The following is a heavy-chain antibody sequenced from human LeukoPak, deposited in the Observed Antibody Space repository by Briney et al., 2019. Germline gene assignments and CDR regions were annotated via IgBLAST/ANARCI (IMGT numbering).Heavy chain of an antibody. CDR1: GFTFSSYS. Sequence: PGGSLRLSCAASGFTFSSYSMNWVRQPPGKGLEWIGEINHSGSTNYNPSLKSRVTISVDTSKNQFSLKLSSVTAADTAVYYCARGSSGPLSRGKWGQGTLVTVSS. J-gene: IGHJ4*02. D-gene: IGHD3-22*01. CDR2: INHSGST. CDR3: ARGSSGPLSRGK. V-gene: IGHV4-34*01.